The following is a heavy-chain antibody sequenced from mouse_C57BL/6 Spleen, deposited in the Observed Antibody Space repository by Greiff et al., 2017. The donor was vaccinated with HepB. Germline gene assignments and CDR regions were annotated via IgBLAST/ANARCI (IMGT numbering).Heavy chain of an antibody. CDR3: AKAYYGSSFYAMDY. CDR1: GFSLTSYG. CDR2: IWSGGST. J-gene: IGHJ4*01. V-gene: IGHV2-4*01. Sequence: VKLMESGPGLVQPSQSLSITCTVSGFSLTSYGVHWVRQPPGKGLEWLGVIWSGGSTDYNAAFISRLSISKDNSKSQVFFKMNSLQADDTAIYYCAKAYYGSSFYAMDYWGQGTSVTVSS. D-gene: IGHD1-1*01.